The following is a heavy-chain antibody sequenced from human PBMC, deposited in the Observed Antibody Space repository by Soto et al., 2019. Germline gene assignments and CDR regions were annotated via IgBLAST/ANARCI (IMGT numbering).Heavy chain of an antibody. CDR1: GYTFTSYA. CDR3: ARVVGIAVDDY. J-gene: IGHJ4*02. D-gene: IGHD6-19*01. Sequence: QVQLVQSGAEVKKPGASVKVSCKASGYTFTSYAMHWVRQAPGQRLEWMGWINAGNGNTKYSQKFQGRVTITRDTSASTAYMELSSLRPEDTAVYYCARVVGIAVDDYWGQGTLFTVSS. V-gene: IGHV1-3*01. CDR2: INAGNGNT.